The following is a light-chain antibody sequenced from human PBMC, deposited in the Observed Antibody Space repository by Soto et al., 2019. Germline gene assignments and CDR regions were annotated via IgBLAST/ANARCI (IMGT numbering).Light chain of an antibody. Sequence: QSVLTQPPSVSAAPGQKVTISCSGSSSNIGNKYVSWYQQLPGTAPKLLIYDNNKRPSGIPDRFSGSKSGTSATLGITGLQAGEEGDYYCGTWDSSLSAVVFGGGTKLTVL. CDR3: GTWDSSLSAVV. J-gene: IGLJ2*01. CDR1: SSNIGNKY. V-gene: IGLV1-51*01. CDR2: DNN.